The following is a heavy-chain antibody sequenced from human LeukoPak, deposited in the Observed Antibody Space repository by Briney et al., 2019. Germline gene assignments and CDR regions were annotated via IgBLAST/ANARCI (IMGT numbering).Heavy chain of an antibody. CDR3: ARRIRYYYGMDV. V-gene: IGHV4-39*01. J-gene: IGHJ6*02. CDR1: GGSISSSSYS. CDR2: IYSGGST. Sequence: PSETLSLTCTVSGGSISSSSYSWDWIRQPPGKGLDWIANIYSGGSTYYNPSLKRRVTISVDTSKNQFSLKLSSVTAADTAVYYCARRIRYYYGMDVWGQGTTVTVSS.